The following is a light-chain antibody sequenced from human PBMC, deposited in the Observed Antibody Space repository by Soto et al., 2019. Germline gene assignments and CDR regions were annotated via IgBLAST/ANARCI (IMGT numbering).Light chain of an antibody. CDR2: DTT. CDR3: LLSYSGTNWV. CDR1: TGAVTSGHY. V-gene: IGLV7-46*01. Sequence: QAVVTQEPSLTVSPGGTVTLTCGSSTGAVTSGHYPYWFQQKPGQAPRTLIYDTTNKHSWTPTRFSGSLLGGKAALTLAGAQTDDEADYYCLLSYSGTNWVFGGGTQLTVL. J-gene: IGLJ3*02.